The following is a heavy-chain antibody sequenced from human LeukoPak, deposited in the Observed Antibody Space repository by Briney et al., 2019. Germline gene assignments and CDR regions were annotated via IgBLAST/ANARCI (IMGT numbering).Heavy chain of an antibody. D-gene: IGHD3-10*01. CDR1: GFTVSSNY. CDR2: IYSGGST. Sequence: GGSLRLSCAASGFTVSSNYMSWVRQAPGKGLEWVSVIYSGGSTYYADSVKGRSTISRDNSKNTLYLQMNSLRAEDTAVYYCARDDYGSGSYYKTPLYYYGMDVWGQGTTVTVSS. V-gene: IGHV3-66*01. CDR3: ARDDYGSGSYYKTPLYYYGMDV. J-gene: IGHJ6*02.